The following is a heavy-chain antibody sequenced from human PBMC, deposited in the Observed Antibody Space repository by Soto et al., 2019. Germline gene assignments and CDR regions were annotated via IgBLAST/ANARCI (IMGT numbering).Heavy chain of an antibody. V-gene: IGHV4-39*01. J-gene: IGHJ5*02. Sequence: SETLSLTCTVSGGSISSSSYYGGWIRQPPGKGLEWIGSIYYSGSTYYNPSLKSRVTISVDTSKNQFSLKLSSVTAADTAVYYCASSTLVAATHWFDPWGQGTLVTVSS. CDR1: GGSISSSSYY. CDR2: IYYSGST. D-gene: IGHD2-15*01. CDR3: ASSTLVAATHWFDP.